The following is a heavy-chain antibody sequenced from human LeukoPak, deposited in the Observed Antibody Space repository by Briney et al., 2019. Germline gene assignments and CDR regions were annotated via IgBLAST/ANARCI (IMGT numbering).Heavy chain of an antibody. Sequence: NAGGSLRLSCAASGFTFGNYRMNWVRLAPGKGLEWVSSISRSSSYIYYADSVRGRFTISRDNAKKSLYLQMNSLRAEDTAIYYCVRDRGTYRPIDYWGQGTLVTVSS. D-gene: IGHD1-26*01. V-gene: IGHV3-21*04. CDR3: VRDRGTYRPIDY. CDR2: ISRSSSYI. J-gene: IGHJ4*02. CDR1: GFTFGNYR.